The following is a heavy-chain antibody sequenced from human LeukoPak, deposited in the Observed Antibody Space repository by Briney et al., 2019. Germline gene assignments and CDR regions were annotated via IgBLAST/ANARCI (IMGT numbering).Heavy chain of an antibody. CDR1: GFTFSDYY. CDR3: AKALDSSSWYGVGGNDAFDI. V-gene: IGHV3-11*04. Sequence: PGGSLRLSCAASGFTFSDYYMSWIRQAPGKGLEWVSYISSSGSTIYYADSVKGRFTISRDNAKNSLYLQMNSLRAEDTAVYYCAKALDSSSWYGVGGNDAFDIWGQGTMVTVSS. D-gene: IGHD6-13*01. CDR2: ISSSGSTI. J-gene: IGHJ3*02.